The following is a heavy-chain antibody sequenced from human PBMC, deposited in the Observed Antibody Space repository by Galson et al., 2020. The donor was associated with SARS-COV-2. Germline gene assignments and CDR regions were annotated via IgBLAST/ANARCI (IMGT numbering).Heavy chain of an antibody. D-gene: IGHD3-3*01. V-gene: IGHV4-39*07. CDR1: GASINSGTFY. J-gene: IGHJ4*02. Sequence: SQTLSLTCTVSGASINSGTFYWGWIRQPPGKGLEWIGSMLYSGSTYYNSSLKSRVTISIDPPKNQFSLRLTSVTVADTAVYYCARGGPGRSVLPFLDRVIYWGQGTPVTVSS. CDR2: MLYSGST. CDR3: ARGGPGRSVLPFLDRVIY.